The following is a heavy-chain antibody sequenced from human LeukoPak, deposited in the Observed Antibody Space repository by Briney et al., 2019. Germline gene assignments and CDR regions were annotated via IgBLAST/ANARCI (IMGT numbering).Heavy chain of an antibody. Sequence: GGSLRLSCAASGFTFSSTWMHWFRQAPGKGLVWVSRIHSDGSSTIYADSVKGRFTISGDNAKNTLYLQMNSLRAEDTAVYYCAKVRWGSDNALDSWGQGTLVTGSS. CDR1: GFTFSSTW. D-gene: IGHD3-16*01. CDR3: AKVRWGSDNALDS. V-gene: IGHV3-74*01. J-gene: IGHJ4*02. CDR2: IHSDGSST.